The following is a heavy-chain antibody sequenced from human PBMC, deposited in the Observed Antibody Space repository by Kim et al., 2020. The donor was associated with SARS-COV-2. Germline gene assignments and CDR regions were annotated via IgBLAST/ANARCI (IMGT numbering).Heavy chain of an antibody. CDR3: ARAGLYYGSGSNFDY. Sequence: ASVKVSCKASGYTFTGYYMHWVRQAPGQGLEWMGWINPNSGGTNYAQKFQGRVTMTRDTSISSAYMELSRLRSDDTAVYYCARAGLYYGSGSNFDYWGQGTLVTVSS. CDR1: GYTFTGYY. D-gene: IGHD3-10*01. J-gene: IGHJ4*02. CDR2: INPNSGGT. V-gene: IGHV1-2*02.